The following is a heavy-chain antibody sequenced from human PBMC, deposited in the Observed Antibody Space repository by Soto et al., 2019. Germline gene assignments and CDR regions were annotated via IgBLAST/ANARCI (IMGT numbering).Heavy chain of an antibody. V-gene: IGHV3-7*01. Sequence: GGSLRLSCAASGFTSSSYAMHWVRQAPGKGLEWVANIKQDGSEKYYVDSVKGRFTISRDNAKNSLYLQMNSLRAEDTAVYYCARDRGGLQYYYYGMDGWGQGTTVTVSS. CDR1: GFTSSSYA. CDR2: IKQDGSEK. CDR3: ARDRGGLQYYYYGMDG. J-gene: IGHJ6*02. D-gene: IGHD4-4*01.